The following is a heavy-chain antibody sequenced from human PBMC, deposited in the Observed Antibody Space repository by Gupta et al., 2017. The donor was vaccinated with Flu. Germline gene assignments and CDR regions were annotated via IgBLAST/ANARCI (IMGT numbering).Heavy chain of an antibody. Sequence: QVQLQESGPRLVKPSETLSITCTVSDGSINDYHWSWIRQSPGKGLEWIGYIYYSGTKNYKPARKSRVTISVDTSKNQLSLELKYVNDEETDVYYCARLITGLGAGWLGPWGQGILVTVSS. D-gene: IGHD6-19*01. J-gene: IGHJ5*02. V-gene: IGHV4-59*01. CDR2: IYYSGTK. CDR1: DGSINDYH. CDR3: ARLITGLGAGWLGP.